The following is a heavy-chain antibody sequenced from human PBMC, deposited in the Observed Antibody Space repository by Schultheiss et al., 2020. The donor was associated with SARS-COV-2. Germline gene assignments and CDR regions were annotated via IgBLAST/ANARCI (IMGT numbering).Heavy chain of an antibody. CDR1: GGSISSSSYY. CDR2: IYYSGST. J-gene: IGHJ6*02. CDR3: ARGRGEVYDILTAYPHTGVFGYYYYGMDV. V-gene: IGHV4-61*05. D-gene: IGHD3-9*01. Sequence: SETLSLTCTVSGGSISSSSYYWSWIRQPPGKGLEWIGYIYYSGSTNYNPSLKSRVTISVDTSKNQFSLKLSSVTAADTAVYYCARGRGEVYDILTAYPHTGVFGYYYYGMDVWGQGTTVTVSS.